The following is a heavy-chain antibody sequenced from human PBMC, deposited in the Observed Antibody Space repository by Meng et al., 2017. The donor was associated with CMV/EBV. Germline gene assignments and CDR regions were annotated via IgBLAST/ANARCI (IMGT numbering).Heavy chain of an antibody. J-gene: IGHJ4*02. Sequence: PQLQESGPGLVKPSETLSLTCTVSGGSISSSSYYWGWIRQPPGKGLEWIGSIYYSGSTYYNPSLKSRVTISVDTSKNQFSLKLSSVTAADTAVYYCVTWLWFGELSGYYFDYWGQGTLVTVSS. D-gene: IGHD3-10*01. CDR1: GGSISSSSYY. CDR3: VTWLWFGELSGYYFDY. V-gene: IGHV4-39*07. CDR2: IYYSGST.